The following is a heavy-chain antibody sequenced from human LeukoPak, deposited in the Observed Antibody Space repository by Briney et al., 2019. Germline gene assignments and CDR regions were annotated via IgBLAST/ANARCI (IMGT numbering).Heavy chain of an antibody. Sequence: SETLSLTCTVSGYSIRSGYYWGWIRQPPGKGLEWIGSMYHSGSTYYNPSLGSRVTISVDTSKNQISLNLRSVTAADTAVYYCARVPGPNWFDPWGQGTLVTVSS. V-gene: IGHV4-38-2*02. J-gene: IGHJ5*02. CDR2: MYHSGST. CDR1: GYSIRSGYY. CDR3: ARVPGPNWFDP.